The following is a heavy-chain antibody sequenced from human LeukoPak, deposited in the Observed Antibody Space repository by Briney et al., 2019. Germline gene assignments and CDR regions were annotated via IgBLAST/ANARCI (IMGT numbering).Heavy chain of an antibody. D-gene: IGHD6-13*01. J-gene: IGHJ4*02. Sequence: GGSLRLSCAASGLTFSSYAMSWVRQAPGKGLEWVSAISGSGGSTYYADSVKGRFTISRDNSKNTLYLQMNSLRAEDTAVYYCAKDEGIAAAGHGSGLFDYWGQGTLVTVSS. CDR2: ISGSGGST. CDR1: GLTFSSYA. V-gene: IGHV3-23*01. CDR3: AKDEGIAAAGHGSGLFDY.